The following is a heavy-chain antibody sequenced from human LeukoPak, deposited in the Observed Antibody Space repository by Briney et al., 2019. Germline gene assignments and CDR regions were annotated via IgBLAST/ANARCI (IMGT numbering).Heavy chain of an antibody. CDR3: ARHVYDYNNLSLFDP. D-gene: IGHD4-11*01. CDR2: IYYSGST. CDR1: DDSISSYY. V-gene: IGHV4-59*08. Sequence: SETLSLTCTVSDDSISSYYWSWIRQPPGKGLEWITYIYYSGSTNYNPSLKSRVTISVDTSKNQFSLKLSSVTAADTAVYYCARHVYDYNNLSLFDPWGQGILVTVSS. J-gene: IGHJ5*02.